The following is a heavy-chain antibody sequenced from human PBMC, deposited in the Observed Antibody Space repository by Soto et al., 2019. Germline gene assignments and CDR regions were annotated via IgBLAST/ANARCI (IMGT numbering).Heavy chain of an antibody. CDR1: GGSISSGGNY. Sequence: SETLSLTCTVSGGSISSGGNYWSWIRQHPGKGLEWIGYIYDSGSTYYNPSLKSRVTISVDTSKNQFSLKLSSVTAADTAVYYCARDSSSSGYNWFDPWGQGTLVTVS. CDR3: ARDSSSSGYNWFDP. D-gene: IGHD6-6*01. J-gene: IGHJ5*02. V-gene: IGHV4-31*03. CDR2: IYDSGST.